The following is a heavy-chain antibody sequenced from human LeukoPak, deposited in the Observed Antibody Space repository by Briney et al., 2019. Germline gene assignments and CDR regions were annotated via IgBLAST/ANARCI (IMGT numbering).Heavy chain of an antibody. J-gene: IGHJ4*02. Sequence: ASVKVSCKASGYTFTSYGISWVRQAPGRGPEWMGWINVYNGNTNYTQKLQGRVTMTTDTSTSTAYMELRSLRFDDTAVYYCAKAHLEQQLVGGFPLDYWGQGTLVTFSS. D-gene: IGHD6-13*01. CDR2: INVYNGNT. CDR1: GYTFTSYG. V-gene: IGHV1-18*01. CDR3: AKAHLEQQLVGGFPLDY.